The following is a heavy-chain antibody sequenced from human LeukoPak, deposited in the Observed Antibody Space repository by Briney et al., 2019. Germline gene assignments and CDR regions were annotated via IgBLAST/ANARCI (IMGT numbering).Heavy chain of an antibody. Sequence: GGSLRLSCAASGFTFSSYEMNWVRQAPGKGLEWVSYISSSGSTIYYADSVKGRFTISRDNSKNTLYLQMNSLRAEDTAVYYCARSIVGATYDYYYYYMDVWGKGTTVTISS. D-gene: IGHD1-26*01. CDR1: GFTFSSYE. V-gene: IGHV3-48*03. CDR2: ISSSGSTI. J-gene: IGHJ6*03. CDR3: ARSIVGATYDYYYYYMDV.